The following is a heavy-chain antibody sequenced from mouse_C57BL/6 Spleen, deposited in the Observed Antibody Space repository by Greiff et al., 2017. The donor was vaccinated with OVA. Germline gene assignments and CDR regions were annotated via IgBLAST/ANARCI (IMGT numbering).Heavy chain of an antibody. CDR1: GYTFTSYW. CDR3: AREKMVKGFAY. V-gene: IGHV1-50*01. D-gene: IGHD2-3*01. Sequence: VQLQQPGAELVKPGASVKLSCKASGYTFTSYWMQWVKQRPGQGLEWIGEIDPSDGYTNYNQKFKGKATLTVDTSSITAYMQLSSLTSEDSAVYYCAREKMVKGFAYWGQGTLVTVSA. CDR2: IDPSDGYT. J-gene: IGHJ3*01.